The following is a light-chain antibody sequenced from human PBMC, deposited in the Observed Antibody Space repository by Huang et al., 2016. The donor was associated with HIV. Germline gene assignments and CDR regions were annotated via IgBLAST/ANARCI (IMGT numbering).Light chain of an antibody. CDR3: QQSYSTRWT. V-gene: IGKV1-39*01. Sequence: DIQMTQSPSSLSASVGDRVTITCRASQSIRSYLNWYQQKPGKAPKLLIYAASSLQSGVPSRFSGSGSGTDFTLTISSLQLEDFATYYCQQSYSTRWTFGQGTKVEIK. J-gene: IGKJ1*01. CDR1: QSIRSY. CDR2: AAS.